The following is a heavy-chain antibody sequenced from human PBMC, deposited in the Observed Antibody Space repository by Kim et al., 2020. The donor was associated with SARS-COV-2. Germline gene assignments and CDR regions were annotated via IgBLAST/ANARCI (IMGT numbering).Heavy chain of an antibody. CDR2: FYFTAET. CDR3: SIRAQTVDF. Sequence: SETLSLTCTVSGDSITSSTYYWAWIRQTPGKGLEWIGSFYFTAETYYNPSLKSRVTMSVDTPHNQFSLKLNAVTAADTAIHYCSIRAQTVDFWGPGTLVTVSA. J-gene: IGHJ4*02. V-gene: IGHV4-39*01. CDR1: GDSITSSTYY.